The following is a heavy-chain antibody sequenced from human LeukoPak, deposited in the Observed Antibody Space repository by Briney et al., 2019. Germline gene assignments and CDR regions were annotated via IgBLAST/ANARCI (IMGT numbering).Heavy chain of an antibody. V-gene: IGHV3-30-3*01. CDR2: ISYDGSNK. D-gene: IGHD5-18*01. CDR1: GFTFSSYA. Sequence: GGSLRLSCAASGFTFSSYAMHWVRQAPGKGLEWVAVISYDGSNKYYADSVKGRFTISRDNSKNTLYLQMSSLRAEDTAVYYCARGPDTAMVPPYYFDYWGQGTLVTVSS. J-gene: IGHJ4*02. CDR3: ARGPDTAMVPPYYFDY.